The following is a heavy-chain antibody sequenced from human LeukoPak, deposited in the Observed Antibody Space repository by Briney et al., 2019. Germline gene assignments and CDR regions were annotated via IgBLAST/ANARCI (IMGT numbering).Heavy chain of an antibody. CDR2: VYQSGTT. D-gene: IGHD5-18*01. J-gene: IGHJ4*02. V-gene: IGHV4-38-2*02. CDR3: ARIFIRNGYSSYFDC. Sequence: SETLSLTCTVSGFSISSGHYWGWVRPPPGAGLEWIGWVYQSGTTSYNPSLKSRVTTSGDMSKNQCSLRLRPVTAADTAVYYCARIFIRNGYSSYFDCWGQGTLVTVSS. CDR1: GFSISSGHY.